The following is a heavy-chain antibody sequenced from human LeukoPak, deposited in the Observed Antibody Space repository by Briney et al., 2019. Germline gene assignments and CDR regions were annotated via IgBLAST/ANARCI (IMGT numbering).Heavy chain of an antibody. Sequence: SETLSLTCTVSGGSISSYYWSWIRQPAGKGLEWIGRIYTSGSTNYNPSLKSRVTMSVDTSKNQFSLKLSSVTAADTAVYYCARDGYNYGYYSYMDVWGKGTTVTISS. D-gene: IGHD5-18*01. J-gene: IGHJ6*03. CDR3: ARDGYNYGYYSYMDV. V-gene: IGHV4-4*07. CDR2: IYTSGST. CDR1: GGSISSYY.